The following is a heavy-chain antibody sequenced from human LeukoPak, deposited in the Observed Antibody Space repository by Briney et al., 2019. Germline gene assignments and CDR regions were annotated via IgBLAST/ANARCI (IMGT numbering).Heavy chain of an antibody. Sequence: GGSLRLSCAASGFSVRTTYMSWVRQAPGKGLEWVSAISGSGGSTYYADSVKGRFTISRDNSKNTLYLQMNSLRAEDTAVYYCAKDRVTGAPYYFDYWDQGTLVTVSS. J-gene: IGHJ4*02. CDR2: ISGSGGST. V-gene: IGHV3-23*01. D-gene: IGHD1-20*01. CDR3: AKDRVTGAPYYFDY. CDR1: GFSVRTTY.